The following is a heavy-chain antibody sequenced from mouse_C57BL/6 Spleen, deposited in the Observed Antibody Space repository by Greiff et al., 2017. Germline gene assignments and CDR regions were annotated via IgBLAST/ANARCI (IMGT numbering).Heavy chain of an antibody. CDR1: GYTFTSYW. V-gene: IGHV1-55*01. J-gene: IGHJ4*01. CDR2: IYPGSGST. Sequence: QVQLQQPGAELVKPGASVKMSCKASGYTFTSYWITWVTQRPGQGLEWIGDIYPGSGSTNYNEKFKSKATLTVDTSSSTAYMQFSSLTSEDSAVYYCARWDSNYFYAMDYWGQGTSVTVSS. CDR3: ARWDSNYFYAMDY. D-gene: IGHD2-5*01.